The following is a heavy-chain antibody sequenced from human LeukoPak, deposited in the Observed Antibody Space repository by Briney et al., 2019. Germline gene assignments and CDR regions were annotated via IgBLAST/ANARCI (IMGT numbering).Heavy chain of an antibody. V-gene: IGHV1-18*01. D-gene: IGHD2-2*01. CDR3: ARDSEYCSSTSCYFGFGYYYYGMDV. Sequence: ASVKVSYKASGYTFTSYGISWVRQAPGQGLEWMGWISAYNGNTNYAQKLQGRVTMTTDTSTSTAYMELRSLRSDDTAVYYCARDSEYCSSTSCYFGFGYYYYGMDVWGQGTTVTVSS. J-gene: IGHJ6*02. CDR1: GYTFTSYG. CDR2: ISAYNGNT.